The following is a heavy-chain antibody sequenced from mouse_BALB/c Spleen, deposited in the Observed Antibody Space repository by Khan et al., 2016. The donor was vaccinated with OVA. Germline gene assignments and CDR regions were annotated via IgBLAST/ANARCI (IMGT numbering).Heavy chain of an antibody. V-gene: IGHV2-6-1*01. D-gene: IGHD2-10*01. Sequence: QVQLKQSGPGLVAPSQSLSITCTISGFSLTNYGVHWVRQPPGKGLEWLVVIWSDGSTTYNSALKSRLTISKDNSKRQDFLKMNSLQTDDTDMYFCARQPYYHYNIMDYWGQGTSVTVSS. CDR3: ARQPYYHYNIMDY. CDR1: GFSLTNYG. J-gene: IGHJ4*01. CDR2: IWSDGST.